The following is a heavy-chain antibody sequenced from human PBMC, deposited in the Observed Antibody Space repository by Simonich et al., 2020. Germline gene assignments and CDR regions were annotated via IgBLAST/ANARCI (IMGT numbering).Heavy chain of an antibody. Sequence: EVQLVESGGGLIQPGGSLRLSCAASGFTVSSNYMSWVRQAPGKVLERVSVINSDSSTYYADSVKGRFTISRDNSKNTLYLQINSLRAEDTAVYYCARWTATGYYFDYWGQGTLVTVSS. V-gene: IGHV3-53*01. D-gene: IGHD1-1*01. CDR1: GFTVSSNY. J-gene: IGHJ4*02. CDR3: ARWTATGYYFDY. CDR2: INSDSST.